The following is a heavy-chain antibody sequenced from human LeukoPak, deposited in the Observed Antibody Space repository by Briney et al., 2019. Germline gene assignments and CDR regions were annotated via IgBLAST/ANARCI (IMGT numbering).Heavy chain of an antibody. V-gene: IGHV3-23*01. CDR3: AKVLFPGYSSGWYPLYGMDV. CDR2: FSASGGRT. CDR1: GFTFSSYA. Sequence: GGSLRLSCAASGFTFSSYAITWVRQAPGKGLEWVSAFSASGGRTYYADSVKGRFTLSRDNSKITLYLQMNSLRAEDTAVYYCAKVLFPGYSSGWYPLYGMDVWGQGTTVTVSS. J-gene: IGHJ6*02. D-gene: IGHD6-13*01.